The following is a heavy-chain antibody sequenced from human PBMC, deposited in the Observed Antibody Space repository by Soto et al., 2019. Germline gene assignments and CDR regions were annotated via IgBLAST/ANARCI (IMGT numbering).Heavy chain of an antibody. Sequence: GGSLRLSCAASGFTFDDYTVHWVRQAPGKGLEWVSLISWDGGSTYYADSVKGRFTISRDNSKNSLYLQMNSLRTEDTALYYCAKDSGPFIVGAKNYYYYYGMDVWGQGTTVTVSS. V-gene: IGHV3-43*01. CDR1: GFTFDDYT. D-gene: IGHD1-26*01. J-gene: IGHJ6*02. CDR3: AKDSGPFIVGAKNYYYYYGMDV. CDR2: ISWDGGST.